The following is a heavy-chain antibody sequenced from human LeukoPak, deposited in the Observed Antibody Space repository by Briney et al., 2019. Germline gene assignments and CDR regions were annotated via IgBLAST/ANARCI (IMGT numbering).Heavy chain of an antibody. D-gene: IGHD3-16*01. CDR1: GFTFSSYS. CDR3: ARRAPECGPIGLGDCNRFDP. CDR2: ISSSSSYI. J-gene: IGHJ5*02. V-gene: IGHV3-21*01. Sequence: SGGSLRLSCAASGFTFSSYSMNWVRQAPGKGLEWVSSISSSSSYIYYADSVKGRFTISRDNAKNSLYLQMNSLRAEDTAVYYCARRAPECGPIGLGDCNRFDPWGQGTLVTVSS.